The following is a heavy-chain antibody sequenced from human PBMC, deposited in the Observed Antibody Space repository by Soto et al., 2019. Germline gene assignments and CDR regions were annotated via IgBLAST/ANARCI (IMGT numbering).Heavy chain of an antibody. CDR3: ARAVYGDYGTDRPFWFDP. D-gene: IGHD4-17*01. J-gene: IGHJ5*02. CDR1: GGSISSGGYY. Sequence: QVQLQESGPGLVKPSQTLSLTCTVSGGSISSGGYYWSWIRQHPGKGLEWIGYIYYSGSTYYNPSLKSRVTISVDTSKNQFSLKLSSVTASDTAVYYCARAVYGDYGTDRPFWFDPWGQGTLVTVSS. V-gene: IGHV4-31*03. CDR2: IYYSGST.